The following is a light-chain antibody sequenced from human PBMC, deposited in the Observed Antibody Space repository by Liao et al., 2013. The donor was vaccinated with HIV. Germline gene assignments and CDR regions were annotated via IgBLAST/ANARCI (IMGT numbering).Light chain of an antibody. Sequence: SDVLTQAPSVSVAPGETARITCGGNNIGTNTVHWYQQKPGQAPVLVMYYERDRPSGIPERFSGSHSGNTATLTISRVEAGDEADYYCQVWDSASDPPYVFGTGTKVTVL. J-gene: IGLJ1*01. V-gene: IGLV3-21*04. CDR1: NIGTNT. CDR3: QVWDSASDPPYV. CDR2: YER.